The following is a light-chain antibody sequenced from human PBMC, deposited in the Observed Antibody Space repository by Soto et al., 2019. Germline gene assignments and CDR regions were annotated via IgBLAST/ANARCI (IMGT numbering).Light chain of an antibody. Sequence: NFMLTQPHAVSGSPGKTVTISCSRSSGSIASNYVQWYQQRPGSAPTTVIYENNQRPSGVPDRFSGSIDSSSTSASLTISGLKTEDEADYYCQSSDSGILVFGGGTKVTVL. V-gene: IGLV6-57*04. CDR1: SGSIASNY. CDR3: QSSDSGILV. J-gene: IGLJ2*01. CDR2: ENN.